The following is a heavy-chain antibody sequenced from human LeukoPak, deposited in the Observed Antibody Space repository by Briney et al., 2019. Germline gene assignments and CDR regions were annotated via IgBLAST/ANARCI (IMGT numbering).Heavy chain of an antibody. V-gene: IGHV4-59*01. CDR3: ARVSSSWLGVGAFDI. J-gene: IGHJ3*02. D-gene: IGHD6-13*01. Sequence: PSETLSLTCTVSGGSISSYYWSWLRQPPGKGLEWIGYIYYSGSTNYNPSLKSRVTISVDTSKNQFSLKLSSVTAADTAVYYCARVSSSWLGVGAFDIWGQGTMATVSS. CDR1: GGSISSYY. CDR2: IYYSGST.